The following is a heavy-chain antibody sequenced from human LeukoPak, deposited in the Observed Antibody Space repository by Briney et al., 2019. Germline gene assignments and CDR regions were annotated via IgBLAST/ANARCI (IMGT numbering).Heavy chain of an antibody. Sequence: GGSLRLSCAASGFTFSNYGMHWIRQAPGKGLEWVAVIWSDGSNKYYADSVKGRFAISRDNSKNTLYLQMNSLRAEDTAVYYCARGGESGVWDWFDPWGQGTLVTVSS. CDR2: IWSDGSNK. J-gene: IGHJ5*02. CDR3: ARGGESGVWDWFDP. D-gene: IGHD3-16*01. CDR1: GFTFSNYG. V-gene: IGHV3-33*01.